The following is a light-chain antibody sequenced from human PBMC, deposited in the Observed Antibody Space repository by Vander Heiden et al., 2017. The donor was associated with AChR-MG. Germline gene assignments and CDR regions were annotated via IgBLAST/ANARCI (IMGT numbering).Light chain of an antibody. J-gene: IGKJ5*01. V-gene: IGKV1-13*02. CDR2: DAS. Sequence: AIQLTQSPSSLSASVGDRVTIPCRASQGISSALAWYQQKPGKAPKLLIYDASSLESGVPSRFSGSGYGTDFTLTISGRQPEDFAPYYCQQDNRYPQITFGQGTRLEIK. CDR3: QQDNRYPQIT. CDR1: QGISSA.